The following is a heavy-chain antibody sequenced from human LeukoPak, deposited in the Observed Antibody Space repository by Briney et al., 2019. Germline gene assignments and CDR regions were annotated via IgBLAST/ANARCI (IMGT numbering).Heavy chain of an antibody. J-gene: IGHJ6*02. CDR2: TYYRSKWYK. CDR3: ARGRYGSGTYYYYYGTDG. CDR1: GGIVSNNSAA. D-gene: IGHD3-10*01. Sequence: TVSLTCAITGGIVSNNSAAWKCIRESPSRGLEWLGRTYYRSKWYKDYAVSVKSRITIDPDTSKKQSSLQLNAVPPEDTAVYYCARGRYGSGTYYYYYGTDGWGQGATVTVSS. V-gene: IGHV6-1*01.